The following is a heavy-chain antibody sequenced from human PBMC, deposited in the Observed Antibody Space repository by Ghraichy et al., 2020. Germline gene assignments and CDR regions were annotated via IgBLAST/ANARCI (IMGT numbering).Heavy chain of an antibody. CDR1: GYSFTSYW. D-gene: IGHD5-24*01. Sequence: GETLNISCKGSGYSFTSYWIGWVRQMPGKGLEWMGIVYPGDSDTRYSPSFQGQVTISADKSISTAYLQWSSLKASDTAMYYCARIGMATIIDYWGQGTLVTVSS. CDR2: VYPGDSDT. CDR3: ARIGMATIIDY. V-gene: IGHV5-51*01. J-gene: IGHJ4*02.